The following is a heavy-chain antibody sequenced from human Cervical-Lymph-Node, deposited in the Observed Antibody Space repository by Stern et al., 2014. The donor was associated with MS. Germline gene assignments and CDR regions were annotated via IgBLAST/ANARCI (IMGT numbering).Heavy chain of an antibody. Sequence: EAQLVESGGGLVQPGRSPRLPCAASGVTFDDYAMHWVRQAPGMGLEWVSGISWNSGTIGYADSVKGRFTISRDNAKSSLYLQMNSLRAEETAVYYCVKDSSSHYFHYGMDVWGQGTTVTVSS. V-gene: IGHV3-9*01. CDR3: VKDSSSHYFHYGMDV. J-gene: IGHJ6*02. CDR2: ISWNSGTI. CDR1: GVTFDDYA. D-gene: IGHD6-13*01.